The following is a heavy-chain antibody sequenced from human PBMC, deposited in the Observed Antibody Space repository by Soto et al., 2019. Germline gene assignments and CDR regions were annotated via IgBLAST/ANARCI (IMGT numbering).Heavy chain of an antibody. Sequence: QVQLQESGPGLVKPSETLSLTCTVSGSSIISYYWTWIRQPPGKGLEWIGNIYYSGSTTYNTSLKSRVPISVDTSKNQFSLKMSSVIAADTAVYYCARGTGNTGNFDYWGQGILVTVSS. CDR2: IYYSGST. V-gene: IGHV4-59*01. D-gene: IGHD2-8*02. J-gene: IGHJ4*02. CDR1: GSSIISYY. CDR3: ARGTGNTGNFDY.